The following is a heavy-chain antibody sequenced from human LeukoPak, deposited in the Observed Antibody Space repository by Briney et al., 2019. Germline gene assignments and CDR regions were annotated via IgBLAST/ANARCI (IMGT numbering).Heavy chain of an antibody. Sequence: GGSLRLSCAASGFTFSSYSMNWVRQAPGKGLEWVSSISSSSSYIYYADSVKGRFTISRDNAKNSLYLQMNSLRAEDTAAYYCASLTGTTGYFDYWGQGTLVTVSS. J-gene: IGHJ4*02. V-gene: IGHV3-21*01. CDR2: ISSSSSYI. CDR3: ASLTGTTGYFDY. D-gene: IGHD1-1*01. CDR1: GFTFSSYS.